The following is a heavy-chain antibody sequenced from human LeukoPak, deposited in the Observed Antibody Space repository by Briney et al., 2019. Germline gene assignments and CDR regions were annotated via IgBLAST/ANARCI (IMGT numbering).Heavy chain of an antibody. V-gene: IGHV3-74*01. CDR3: ATKQWLAPPPDS. CDR2: INTDGSVT. CDR1: GFTFSKYW. J-gene: IGHJ4*02. Sequence: GGSLRLSCAASGFTFSKYWMLWVRQAPGKGLESVSRINTDGSVTTYADSVKGRFTVSRDNADNTMFLQMNSVRDEDTAVYYCATKQWLAPPPDSWGQGTPVTVSS. D-gene: IGHD6-19*01.